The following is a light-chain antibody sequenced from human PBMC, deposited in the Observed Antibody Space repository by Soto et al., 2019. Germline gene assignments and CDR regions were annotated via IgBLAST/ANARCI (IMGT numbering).Light chain of an antibody. J-gene: IGLJ2*01. Sequence: QSVLTQPTSVSAAPGQKVTISCSGSSSNIGHNYVCWYQQFPGTAPKLLIYDNDKRPSGIPDRFSGSKSGTSATLDITGLQTGDEADYYCGTWDSSLSVGVFGGGTKLTVL. CDR1: SSNIGHNY. CDR2: DND. V-gene: IGLV1-51*01. CDR3: GTWDSSLSVGV.